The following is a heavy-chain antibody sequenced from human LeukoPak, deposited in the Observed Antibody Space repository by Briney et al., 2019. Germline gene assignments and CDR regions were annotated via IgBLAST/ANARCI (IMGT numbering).Heavy chain of an antibody. CDR2: ISAYNGNT. D-gene: IGHD6-13*01. Sequence: ASVKVSCEASGYTFTNYGISWVRQAPGQGLVWMGWISAYNGNTNYAQKLQGRVTMTTDTSTSTAYMELRSLRSDDTAVYYCARDYEKYSSSWFLSPEYFQHWGQGTLVTVSS. V-gene: IGHV1-18*01. CDR1: GYTFTNYG. J-gene: IGHJ1*01. CDR3: ARDYEKYSSSWFLSPEYFQH.